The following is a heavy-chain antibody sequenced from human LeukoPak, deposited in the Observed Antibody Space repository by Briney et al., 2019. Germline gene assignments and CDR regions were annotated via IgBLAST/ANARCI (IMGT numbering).Heavy chain of an antibody. CDR1: GFTFDDYV. D-gene: IGHD3-9*01. Sequence: PGGSLRLSCAASGFTFDDYVMHWVRQAPGKGLEWVSLITWDGGTTSYADSVQGRFTISRDNNKNSLYLQMKSLRPDDTAFYYCTKSALTGDQFDSWGQGTLITVSS. CDR3: TKSALTGDQFDS. V-gene: IGHV3-43D*03. CDR2: ITWDGGTT. J-gene: IGHJ4*02.